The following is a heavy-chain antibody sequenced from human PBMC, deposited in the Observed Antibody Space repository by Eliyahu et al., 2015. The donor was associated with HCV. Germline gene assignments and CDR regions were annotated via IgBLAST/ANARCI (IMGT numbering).Heavy chain of an antibody. D-gene: IGHD6-19*01. J-gene: IGHJ5*02. V-gene: IGHV4-59*01. CDR1: GGFISSYY. CDR3: ASGGGGTAVAGTGGWFDP. Sequence: QVQLQESGPGLVKPSETLSLTCTVSGGFISSYYWSWIRQPPGKGLXWIGYIYYSGSPNYXPSLKSRVTISVDTSKNQFSLKLSSVTAADTAVYYCASGGGGTAVAGTGGWFDPWGQGTLVTVSS. CDR2: IYYSGSP.